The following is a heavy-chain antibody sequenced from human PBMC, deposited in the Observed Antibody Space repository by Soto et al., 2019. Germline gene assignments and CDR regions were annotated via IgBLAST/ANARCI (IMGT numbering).Heavy chain of an antibody. Sequence: QVQLVESGGGVVQPGRSLRLSCAASGFTFSSYGMHWVRQAPGKGLEWVAVIWYDGSNKYYADSVKGRFTISRDNSKNTLYLQMNSLRAEDTAVYYCARGPLAAAGTFEYFQHWGQGTLVTVSS. V-gene: IGHV3-33*01. D-gene: IGHD6-13*01. CDR2: IWYDGSNK. CDR3: ARGPLAAAGTFEYFQH. J-gene: IGHJ1*01. CDR1: GFTFSSYG.